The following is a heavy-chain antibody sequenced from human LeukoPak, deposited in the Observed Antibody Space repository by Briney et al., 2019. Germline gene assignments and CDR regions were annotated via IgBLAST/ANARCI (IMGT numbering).Heavy chain of an antibody. CDR1: GFTFSSYS. J-gene: IGHJ4*02. V-gene: IGHV3-21*01. D-gene: IGHD3-9*01. CDR3: ARGKGPYYDILTGYYEGDY. Sequence: GGSLRLSCAASGFTFSSYSMNWVRQAPGKGLEWVSSISSSSSYIYYADSVKGRFTISRDNAKNSLYLQMNSLRAEDTVVYYCARGKGPYYDILTGYYEGDYWGQGTLVTVSS. CDR2: ISSSSSYI.